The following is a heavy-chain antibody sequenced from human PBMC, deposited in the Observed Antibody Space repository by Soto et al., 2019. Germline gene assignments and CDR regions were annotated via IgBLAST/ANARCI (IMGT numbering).Heavy chain of an antibody. Sequence: PSETLSLTCTVSGGSISSYYWSWIRQPPGKGLEWIGYIYYSGSTNYNPSLKSRVTISVDTSKNQLSLKLSSVTAADTAVYYRARESIVGATPPNYYYYGMDVWGQGTTVTVSS. CDR1: GGSISSYY. D-gene: IGHD1-26*01. V-gene: IGHV4-59*01. CDR3: ARESIVGATPPNYYYYGMDV. CDR2: IYYSGST. J-gene: IGHJ6*02.